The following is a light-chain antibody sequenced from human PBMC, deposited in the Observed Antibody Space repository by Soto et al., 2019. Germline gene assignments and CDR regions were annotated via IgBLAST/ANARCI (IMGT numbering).Light chain of an antibody. Sequence: QSALTQPRSVSGSPGQSVTISCTGTTSDVGGYDYVSWYQHHPGKAPKLMIHDVTKRPSGVPDRFFGSKSGNTASLTTSGLQADDEADYYCCSYAGRSNYVFGTGTKLTVL. V-gene: IGLV2-11*01. CDR3: CSYAGRSNYV. J-gene: IGLJ1*01. CDR1: TSDVGGYDY. CDR2: DVT.